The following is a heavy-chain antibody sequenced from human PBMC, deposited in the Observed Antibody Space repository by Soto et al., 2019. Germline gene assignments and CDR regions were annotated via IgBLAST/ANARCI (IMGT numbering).Heavy chain of an antibody. D-gene: IGHD3-3*01. CDR3: GRDWGFLEWLNWFDP. J-gene: IGHJ5*02. CDR2: INPSGGTT. Sequence: GASVKVSCKASGYTFTSYCIHWVRQAPGQGLEWMGIINPSGGTTSYAQKFQGRVTMTRDTSTSTVYMELSSLRSEDTAVYYCGRDWGFLEWLNWFDPWGQGTLVTVSS. V-gene: IGHV1-46*01. CDR1: GYTFTSYC.